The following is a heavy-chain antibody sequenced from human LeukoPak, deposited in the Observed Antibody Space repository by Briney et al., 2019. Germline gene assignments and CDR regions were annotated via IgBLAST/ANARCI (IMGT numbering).Heavy chain of an antibody. Sequence: SETLSLTCTVSGGSISSSSYYWGWIRQPPGKGLEWIGSIYYSGSTYYNPSLKSRVTISVDTSKNQFSLKLSSVTAADTAVYYCAREVVATGLSDFDYWGQGTLVTVSS. CDR1: GGSISSSSYY. V-gene: IGHV4-39*02. CDR3: AREVVATGLSDFDY. D-gene: IGHD5-12*01. J-gene: IGHJ4*02. CDR2: IYYSGST.